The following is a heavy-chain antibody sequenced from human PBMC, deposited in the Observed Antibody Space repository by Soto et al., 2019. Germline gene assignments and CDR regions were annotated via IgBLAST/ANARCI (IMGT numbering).Heavy chain of an antibody. Sequence: SETLSLTCTVSGGSISSYYWSWIRQPPGKGLEWIGYIYYSGNTNYNPSLKSRVTISVDTSKNQFSLKLSSVTAADTAVYYCARGGSSSWYYGTVNWFDPWGQGTLVTVSS. CDR3: ARGGSSSWYYGTVNWFDP. D-gene: IGHD6-13*01. V-gene: IGHV4-59*01. CDR1: GGSISSYY. CDR2: IYYSGNT. J-gene: IGHJ5*02.